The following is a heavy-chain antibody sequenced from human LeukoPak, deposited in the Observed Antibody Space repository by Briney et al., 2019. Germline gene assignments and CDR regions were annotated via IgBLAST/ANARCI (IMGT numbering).Heavy chain of an antibody. CDR3: ARDVDPLLWFGEFVFDY. CDR2: ISSSSSTI. Sequence: GGSLRLSCAASGLTFSSYSMNWVRQAPGKGLEWVSYISSSSSTIYYADSVKGRFTISRDNAKNSLYLQMNSLRAEDTAVYYCARDVDPLLWFGEFVFDYWGQGTLVTVSS. J-gene: IGHJ4*02. CDR1: GLTFSSYS. V-gene: IGHV3-48*04. D-gene: IGHD3-10*01.